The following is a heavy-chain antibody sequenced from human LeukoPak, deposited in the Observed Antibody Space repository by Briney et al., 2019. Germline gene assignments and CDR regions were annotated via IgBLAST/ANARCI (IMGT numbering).Heavy chain of an antibody. CDR2: MNPNSGNT. V-gene: IGHV1-8*01. Sequence: ASVKASCKASGYTFTSYDINWARQATGQGLEWMGWMNPNSGNTGYAQKFQGRVTMTRNTSISTAYMELSSLRSEDTAVYYCARAYCSGGGCSASDYWGQGTLVTVSS. D-gene: IGHD2-15*01. CDR3: ARAYCSGGGCSASDY. CDR1: GYTFTSYD. J-gene: IGHJ4*02.